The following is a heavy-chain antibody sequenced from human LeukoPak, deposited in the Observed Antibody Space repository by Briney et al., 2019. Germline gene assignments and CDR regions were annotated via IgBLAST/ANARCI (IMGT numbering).Heavy chain of an antibody. V-gene: IGHV1-2*02. Sequence: ASVKVSCKASGYTFTGYYMHWVRQAPGQGLEWMAWINPNSGGTNYAQKFQGRVTMTRDTSISTAYMELSRLTSDDTAVYYYARAPLGLPFDYWGQGSLVTVSS. J-gene: IGHJ4*02. CDR3: ARAPLGLPFDY. CDR2: INPNSGGT. CDR1: GYTFTGYY.